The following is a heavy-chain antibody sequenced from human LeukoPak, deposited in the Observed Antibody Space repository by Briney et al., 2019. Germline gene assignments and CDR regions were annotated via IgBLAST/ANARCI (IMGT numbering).Heavy chain of an antibody. Sequence: PSETLSLTCAVSGGSISSGGYSWSWIRQPPGKGLEWIGYIYHSGSTYYNPSLKSRVTMSVDTSKNQFSLKLSSVTAADTAVYYCARGGEVLWDYWGQGTLVTVSS. V-gene: IGHV4-30-2*01. CDR1: GGSISSGGYS. CDR3: ARGGEVLWDY. CDR2: IYHSGST. J-gene: IGHJ4*02. D-gene: IGHD3-10*01.